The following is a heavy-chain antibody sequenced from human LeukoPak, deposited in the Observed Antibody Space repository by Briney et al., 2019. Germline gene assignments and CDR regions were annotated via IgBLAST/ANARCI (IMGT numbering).Heavy chain of an antibody. Sequence: GGSLRLSCAASGFTVSSSYMTWVRQAPGKGLEWVSVIYSGGSTYYADSVKGRFTISRDNSKNTLYLQMNSLRAEDTAVYYCAKDRGNRDGYNYLAVPQASDYWGQGTLVTVSS. CDR3: AKDRGNRDGYNYLAVPQASDY. V-gene: IGHV3-53*01. CDR1: GFTVSSSY. D-gene: IGHD5-24*01. J-gene: IGHJ4*02. CDR2: IYSGGST.